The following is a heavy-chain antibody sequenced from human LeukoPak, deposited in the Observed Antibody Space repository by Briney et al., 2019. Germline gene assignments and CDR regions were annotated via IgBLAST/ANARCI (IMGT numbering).Heavy chain of an antibody. J-gene: IGHJ4*02. CDR3: ARLRRDGHNLYSFDY. D-gene: IGHD5-24*01. Sequence: NTSETLSLTCSVSGDSISSYYWSWIRQPPGNGPEWIGYLYYSGSTNYNPSLKSRVTISVDTSKNQFSLKLSSVTAADTAVYYCARLRRDGHNLYSFDYWGQGTLVTVSS. V-gene: IGHV4-59*08. CDR2: LYYSGST. CDR1: GDSISSYY.